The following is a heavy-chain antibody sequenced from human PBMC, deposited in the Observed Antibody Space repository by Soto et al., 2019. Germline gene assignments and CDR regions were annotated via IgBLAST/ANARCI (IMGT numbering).Heavy chain of an antibody. CDR3: ASDHSGPD. CDR1: GDSFSKFG. CDR2: ISGYSGQT. J-gene: IGHJ4*02. D-gene: IGHD6-25*01. V-gene: IGHV1-18*01. Sequence: HVLLVQSGPEVRKPGASVNVSCMASGDSFSKFGINWVRQAPGQGLEWMGWISGYSGQTNYAQKFQGRVTMTRDTSTTPAYMELRTLRSDDTAVYFCASDHSGPDWGQGTLVTVSS.